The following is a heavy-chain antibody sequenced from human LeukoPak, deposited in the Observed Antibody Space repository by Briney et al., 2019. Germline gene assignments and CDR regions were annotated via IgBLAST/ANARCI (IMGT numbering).Heavy chain of an antibody. V-gene: IGHV1-46*01. CDR1: GYTFTSYY. CDR3: ARDQDQNILTGYYNVIGY. D-gene: IGHD3-9*01. CDR2: INPSGGST. Sequence: ASVKVSCKASGYTFTSYYMHWVRQAPGQGIEWMGIINPSGGSTSYAQKFQGRVTMTRDTSTSTVYMELSSLRSEDTAVYYCARDQDQNILTGYYNVIGYWGQGTLVTVSS. J-gene: IGHJ4*02.